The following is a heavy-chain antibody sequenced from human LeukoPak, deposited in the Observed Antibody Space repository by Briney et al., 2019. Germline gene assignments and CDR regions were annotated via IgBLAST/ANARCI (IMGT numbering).Heavy chain of an antibody. D-gene: IGHD3-10*01. CDR2: IYHSGTT. CDR1: GGSISSGDYS. V-gene: IGHV4-30-2*01. Sequence: PSETLSLTCAVSGGSISSGDYSWNWIRQPPGKGLEWLGSIYHSGTTYYNPSLKSRVTISVDRSKNQFSLKLSSVTAADTAVYYCARGYYGSGSYSDYWGQGTLVTVSP. J-gene: IGHJ4*02. CDR3: ARGYYGSGSYSDY.